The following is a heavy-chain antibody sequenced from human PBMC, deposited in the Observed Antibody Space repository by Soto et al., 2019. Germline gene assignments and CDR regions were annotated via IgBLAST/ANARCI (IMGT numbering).Heavy chain of an antibody. CDR3: ARQTVVVPAGDY. CDR2: IYYSGST. CDR1: GGSISSSSYY. J-gene: IGHJ4*02. V-gene: IGHV4-39*01. D-gene: IGHD2-2*01. Sequence: QLQLQESGPGLVKPSETLSLTCTVSGGSISSSSYYWGWIRQPPGKGLEWIGSIYYSGSTYYNPSLKSRVTISVDTSKNQFSLKLSSVTAADTAVYYCARQTVVVPAGDYWGQGTLVTVSS.